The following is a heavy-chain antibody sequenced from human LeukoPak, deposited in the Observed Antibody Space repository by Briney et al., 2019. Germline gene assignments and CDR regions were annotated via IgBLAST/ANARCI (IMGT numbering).Heavy chain of an antibody. J-gene: IGHJ4*02. D-gene: IGHD6-19*01. CDR1: GFTFSSYA. CDR3: ARVGYEIAVAGTFDY. Sequence: GGSLRLSCAASGFTFSSYAMHWVRQAPGKGLEYVSAISSNGGSTYYANSVKGRFTISRDNSKNTLYLQMGSLRAEDMAVYYCARVGYEIAVAGTFDYWGQGTLVTVSS. CDR2: ISSNGGST. V-gene: IGHV3-64*01.